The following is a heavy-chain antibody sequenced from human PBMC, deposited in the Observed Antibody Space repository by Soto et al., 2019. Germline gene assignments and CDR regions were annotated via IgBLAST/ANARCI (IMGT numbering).Heavy chain of an antibody. Sequence: ASETLSLTCAVSGGSISSSNWWSWVRQPPGKGLEWIGEIYHSGSTNYNPSLKSRVTISVDRFNNQFSMILSSVPAPDPALYYCDTVADRWGKGTLV. D-gene: IGHD4-4*01. V-gene: IGHV4-4*02. CDR3: DTVADR. CDR2: IYHSGST. CDR1: GGSISSSNW. J-gene: IGHJ4*02.